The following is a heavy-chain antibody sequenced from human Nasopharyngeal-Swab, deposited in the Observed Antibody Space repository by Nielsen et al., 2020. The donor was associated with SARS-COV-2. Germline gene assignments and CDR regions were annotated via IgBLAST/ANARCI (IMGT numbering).Heavy chain of an antibody. J-gene: IGHJ4*02. V-gene: IGHV3-48*02. CDR2: ISSSSSTI. Sequence: GGSLRLSCAASGFTFSSYSMNWVRQAPGKGLEWVSYISSSSSTIYYADSVKGRFTISRDNAKNSLYLQMNSLRDEDTAVYYCARDPYGYVWGSYRYMGDYWGQGTLVTVSS. CDR1: GFTFSSYS. D-gene: IGHD3-16*02. CDR3: ARDPYGYVWGSYRYMGDY.